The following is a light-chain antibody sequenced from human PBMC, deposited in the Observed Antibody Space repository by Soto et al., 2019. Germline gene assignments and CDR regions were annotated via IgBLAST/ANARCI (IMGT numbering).Light chain of an antibody. CDR2: AAS. CDR3: QQLSSYPLT. V-gene: IGKV1-9*01. Sequence: DIQLTPPPPFPAASVGKRGTITCRASQGISSYLAWYQQKPGKAPNLLIYAASTLQSGVPSRFSGGRSGTEFTLTISSLQPEDFATYYCQQLSSYPLTFGGGTKVDIK. CDR1: QGISSY. J-gene: IGKJ4*01.